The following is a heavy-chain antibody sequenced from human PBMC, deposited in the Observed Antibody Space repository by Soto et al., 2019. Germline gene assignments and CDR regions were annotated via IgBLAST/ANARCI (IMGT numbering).Heavy chain of an antibody. Sequence: QVHLQESGPGLVKSSETLSLTCTVSGGTIFTYYWRWIRQPPGKGLQWIGYVTNRGSTNYNPSLTTRVTMSLDSSQDQFSPRVNSVTAADTAVYYCALGLWGRMASASPQGVSFDRWGQGILVTVSS. V-gene: IGHV4-59*01. CDR2: VTNRGST. D-gene: IGHD3-16*01. CDR3: ALGLWGRMASASPQGVSFDR. J-gene: IGHJ5*02. CDR1: GGTIFTYY.